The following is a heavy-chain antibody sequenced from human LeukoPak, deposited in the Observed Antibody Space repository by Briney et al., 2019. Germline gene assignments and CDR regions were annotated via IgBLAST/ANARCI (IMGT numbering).Heavy chain of an antibody. CDR2: INHSGST. Sequence: SETLSLTCAVYGGSFSGYYWSWIRQPPGKGLEWIGEINHSGSTNYNPSLKSRVTISVDTSKKQFSLKLSSVTAADTAVYYCARRVASLYGDYSYYYYYMDVWGKGTTVTISS. CDR1: GGSFSGYY. CDR3: ARRVASLYGDYSYYYYYMDV. V-gene: IGHV4-34*01. D-gene: IGHD4-17*01. J-gene: IGHJ6*03.